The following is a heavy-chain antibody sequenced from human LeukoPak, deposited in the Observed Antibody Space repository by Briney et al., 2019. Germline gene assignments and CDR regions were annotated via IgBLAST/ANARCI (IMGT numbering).Heavy chain of an antibody. Sequence: ASVKVSCKASGYTFTSYGISWVRQAPGQGLEWMGWISAYNGNTNYAQKLQGRVTMTTDTSTSTAYMELRSLRSDDTAVYYCATTGYYDSSGYYYMYFQHWGQGTLVTVSS. CDR3: ATTGYYDSSGYYYMYFQH. CDR1: GYTFTSYG. V-gene: IGHV1-18*01. CDR2: ISAYNGNT. D-gene: IGHD3-22*01. J-gene: IGHJ1*01.